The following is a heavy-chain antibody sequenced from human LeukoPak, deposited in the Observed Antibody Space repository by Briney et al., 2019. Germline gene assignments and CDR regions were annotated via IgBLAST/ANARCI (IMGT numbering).Heavy chain of an antibody. J-gene: IGHJ4*02. D-gene: IGHD3-22*01. Sequence: ASVKVSCKASGYTFTSYDINWVRQATGQGLEWMGWMNPNSGNTGYAQKFQGRVTMTRNTSISTAYTELSSLRSEDTAVYYCARGRKGRFITMIVVFDYWGQGTLVTVSS. CDR3: ARGRKGRFITMIVVFDY. CDR1: GYTFTSYD. V-gene: IGHV1-8*01. CDR2: MNPNSGNT.